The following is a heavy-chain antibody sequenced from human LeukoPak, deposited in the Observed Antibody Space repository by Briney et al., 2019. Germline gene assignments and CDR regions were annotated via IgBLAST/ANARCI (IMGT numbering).Heavy chain of an antibody. D-gene: IGHD4-17*01. CDR1: GGSISSSSYY. V-gene: IGHV4-39*01. CDR3: ARRGGVYYGDFLDY. Sequence: PSETLSLTCTVSGGSISSSSYYWGWIRQPPGKGLEWIGSIYYSGSTYYNPSLKSRVTISVDTSKNQFSLKLSSVTARDTAVYDCARRGGVYYGDFLDYWGQGTLVTVSS. CDR2: IYYSGST. J-gene: IGHJ4*02.